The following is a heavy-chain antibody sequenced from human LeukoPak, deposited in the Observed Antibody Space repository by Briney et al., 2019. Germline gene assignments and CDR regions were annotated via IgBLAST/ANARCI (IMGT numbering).Heavy chain of an antibody. D-gene: IGHD4-17*01. CDR2: TYSGGST. Sequence: GGSLRLSCAASGFTVSSNYMSWVRQAPGKGLEWVSVTYSGGSTYYADSVKGRFTISRDNSKNTLYLQMNSLRAEDTAVYSCARHPPVTTAGGGDYWGQGTLVTVSS. V-gene: IGHV3-66*04. J-gene: IGHJ4*02. CDR3: ARHPPVTTAGGGDY. CDR1: GFTVSSNY.